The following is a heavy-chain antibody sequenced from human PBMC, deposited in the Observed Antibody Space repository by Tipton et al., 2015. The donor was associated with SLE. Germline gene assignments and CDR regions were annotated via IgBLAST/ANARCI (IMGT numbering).Heavy chain of an antibody. Sequence: TLSLTCTVSGGSISCNNFFWSWLRQHPGKGLEWIGYIYYSGSAFYNPSLKSRVTMSVDTSKNQFFMRLSSATAADTAVYYCAREVITITDSDAFDIWGQGTMVTVSS. D-gene: IGHD2-21*01. J-gene: IGHJ3*02. CDR2: IYYSGSA. CDR1: GGSISCNNFF. V-gene: IGHV4-31*03. CDR3: AREVITITDSDAFDI.